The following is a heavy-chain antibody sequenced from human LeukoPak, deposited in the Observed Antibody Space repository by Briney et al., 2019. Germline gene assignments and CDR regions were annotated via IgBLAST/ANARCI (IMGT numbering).Heavy chain of an antibody. CDR2: INPNSGGT. CDR1: GYTFTGYY. V-gene: IGHV1-2*02. D-gene: IGHD1-26*01. CDR3: ARDLIVGATTEYYFDY. Sequence: ASVKVSCKASGYTFTGYYMHWVRQAPGQELEWMGWINPNSGGTNYAQKFQGRVTMTRDTSISTAYMELSRLRSDDTDVYYCARDLIVGATTEYYFDYWGQGTLVTVFS. J-gene: IGHJ4*02.